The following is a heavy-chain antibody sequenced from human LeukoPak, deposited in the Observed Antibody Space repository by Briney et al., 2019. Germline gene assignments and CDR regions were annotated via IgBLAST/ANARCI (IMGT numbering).Heavy chain of an antibody. CDR3: ARGRDYGSGTYASDY. D-gene: IGHD3-10*01. J-gene: IGHJ4*02. Sequence: GGSLRLSCAASGFTFSRYAMNWVRQAPGKGLEWVSSISSSSSDILYADSVKGRFTISRDNAENSLYLQMNSLRVEDTAVYYCARGRDYGSGTYASDYWGRGTLVTVSS. CDR2: ISSSSSDI. CDR1: GFTFSRYA. V-gene: IGHV3-21*01.